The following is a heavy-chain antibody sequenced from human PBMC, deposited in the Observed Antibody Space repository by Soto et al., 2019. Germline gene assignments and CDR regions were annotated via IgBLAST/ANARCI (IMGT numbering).Heavy chain of an antibody. CDR3: TTAERGGIYYSDY. D-gene: IGHD1-26*01. Sequence: EVQLVESGGGLVRPGESLRLSCAASGFTFTSAWINWVRQAPGKGLEWAGRIKSKTDGGTVDYGAPVKGRFTISRDDSKNTAYLQMNSLRNEDTAVYYCTTAERGGIYYSDYWGQGTLVTVSS. CDR2: IKSKTDGGTV. J-gene: IGHJ4*02. V-gene: IGHV3-15*07. CDR1: GFTFTSAW.